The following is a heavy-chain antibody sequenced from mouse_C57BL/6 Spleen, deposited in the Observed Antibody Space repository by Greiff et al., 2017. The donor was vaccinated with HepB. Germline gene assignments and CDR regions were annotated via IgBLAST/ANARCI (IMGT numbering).Heavy chain of an antibody. J-gene: IGHJ4*01. CDR1: GYTFTDYN. V-gene: IGHV1-22*01. D-gene: IGHD1-1*01. CDR3: ARWEYYGSVAMDY. Sequence: VQLQQSGPELVKPGASVKMSCKASGYTFTDYNMHWVKQSHGKSLEWIGYINPNNGGTSYNQKFKGKATLTVNKSSSTAYMELRSLTSEDSAVYYCARWEYYGSVAMDYWGQGTSVTVSS. CDR2: INPNNGGT.